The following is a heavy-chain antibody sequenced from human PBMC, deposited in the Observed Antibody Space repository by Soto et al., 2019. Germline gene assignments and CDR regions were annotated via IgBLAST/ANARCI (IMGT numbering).Heavy chain of an antibody. J-gene: IGHJ5*02. CDR3: ARAIGYCSGGSCYNNVWFDP. D-gene: IGHD2-15*01. V-gene: IGHV4-31*03. Sequence: PSETLSLTCTVSGGSISSGGYYWSWIRQHPGKGLEWIGYIYYSGSTYYNPSLKSRVTISVDTSKNQFSLKLSSVTAADTAVYYCARAIGYCSGGSCYNNVWFDPWGQGTLVTVS. CDR2: IYYSGST. CDR1: GGSISSGGYY.